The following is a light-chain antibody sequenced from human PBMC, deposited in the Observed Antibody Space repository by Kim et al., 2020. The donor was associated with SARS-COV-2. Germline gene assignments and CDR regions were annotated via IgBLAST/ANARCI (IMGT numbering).Light chain of an antibody. V-gene: IGLV2-11*03. CDR2: DVD. CDR1: SSDVGDFKY. Sequence: PGQSVTISCTATSSDVGDFKYVSGYQQHPGKVPKLIIYDVDKRPSGVPDRFSGSKSGNTASLSISGLQAADEADYFCCSHAGTFYVFGAGTKVTVL. J-gene: IGLJ1*01. CDR3: CSHAGTFYV.